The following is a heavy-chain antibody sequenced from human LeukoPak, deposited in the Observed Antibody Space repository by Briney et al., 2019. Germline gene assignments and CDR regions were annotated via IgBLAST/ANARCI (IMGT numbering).Heavy chain of an antibody. J-gene: IGHJ3*02. CDR1: GFTFSSYA. D-gene: IGHD3-22*01. V-gene: IGHV3-30*04. Sequence: GGSLRLSCAASGFTFSSYAMHWVRQAPGKGLEWVAVISYDGSNKYYADSVKGRFTISRDNAKNSLYLQMNSLRAEDTAVYYCARGADYYDSSGRRRTGGAFDIWGQGTMVTVSS. CDR2: ISYDGSNK. CDR3: ARGADYYDSSGRRRTGGAFDI.